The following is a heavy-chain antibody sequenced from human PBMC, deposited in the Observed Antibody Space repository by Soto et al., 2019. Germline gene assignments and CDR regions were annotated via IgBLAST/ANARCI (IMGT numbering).Heavy chain of an antibody. CDR2: ISSSGPTM. Sequence: QVQLVESGGGLVKPGGSLRLSCAASGFTFSDFYMSWIRRAPGKGLEWVSYISSSGPTMFYAASVKGRFTIPRDNAKSPVYLQMNRLRGEDTAVYYCARPRSVTPAAITACDIWGQGTMVTVSS. D-gene: IGHD2-2*01. CDR1: GFTFSDFY. CDR3: ARPRSVTPAAITACDI. V-gene: IGHV3-11*01. J-gene: IGHJ3*02.